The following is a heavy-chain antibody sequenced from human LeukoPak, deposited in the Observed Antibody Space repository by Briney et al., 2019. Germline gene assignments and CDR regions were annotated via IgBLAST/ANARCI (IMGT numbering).Heavy chain of an antibody. CDR1: GFTFSSCA. CDR2: IRFDGNNK. J-gene: IGHJ5*02. V-gene: IGHV3-30*02. Sequence: TGGSLRLSCAASGFTFSSCAMHWVRQAPGKGLEWVAFIRFDGNNKYYADSVKSRFTISRGNSKDTLYLQMDSLRAEDTAVYYCAKGDDYGANTRLPKYNWFDPWGQGTLVTVSS. CDR3: AKGDDYGANTRLPKYNWFDP. D-gene: IGHD4-23*01.